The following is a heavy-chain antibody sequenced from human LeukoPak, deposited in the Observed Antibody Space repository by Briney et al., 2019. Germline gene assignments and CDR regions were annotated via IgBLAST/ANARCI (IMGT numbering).Heavy chain of an antibody. CDR3: VKGIYFDSVGYYFGY. D-gene: IGHD3-22*01. V-gene: IGHV3-23*01. CDR1: GFTFSSYA. J-gene: IGHJ4*02. CDR2: ISGSGGST. Sequence: GGSLRLSCAASGFTFSSYAMSWVRQAPGKGLEWVSAISGSGGSTYYADSVKGRFTISRDNSKNTLYLQMNSLRAEDTAVYYCVKGIYFDSVGYYFGYWGQGTLVTVSS.